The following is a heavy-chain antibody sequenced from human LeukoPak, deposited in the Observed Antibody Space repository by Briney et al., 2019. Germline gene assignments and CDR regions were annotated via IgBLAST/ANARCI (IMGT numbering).Heavy chain of an antibody. J-gene: IGHJ4*02. V-gene: IGHV3-7*01. CDR1: GFTFSSYG. CDR3: ARANSLGY. CDR2: IKHDGSEK. Sequence: GGSLRLSCAASGFTFSSYGMSWVRQAPGKGLEWVANIKHDGSEKYYVDSVKGRFTISRDNAKDSLYLQMNSLRAQDTAVYYCARANSLGYWGQGTLVTVSS. D-gene: IGHD2/OR15-2a*01.